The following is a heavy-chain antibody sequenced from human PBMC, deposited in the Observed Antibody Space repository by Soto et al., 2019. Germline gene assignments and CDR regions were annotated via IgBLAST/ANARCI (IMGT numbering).Heavy chain of an antibody. D-gene: IGHD3-3*01. CDR2: IKSKTDGGTT. V-gene: IGHV3-15*07. CDR1: GFTFSNAL. CDR3: TTITYYDFWSGLYYYYGMDV. Sequence: GGSLRLSCAASGFTFSNALMNWVRQAPGKGLEWVGRIKSKTDGGTTDYAAPVKGRFTISRDDSKNTLYLQMNSLKTEDTAVYYCTTITYYDFWSGLYYYYGMDVWGQGTTVTVSS. J-gene: IGHJ6*02.